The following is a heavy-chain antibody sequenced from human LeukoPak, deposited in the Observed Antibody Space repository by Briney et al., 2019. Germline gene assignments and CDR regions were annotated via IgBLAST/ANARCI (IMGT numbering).Heavy chain of an antibody. CDR1: GFTFSSYG. CDR2: ISYDGSNK. J-gene: IGHJ4*02. Sequence: GGSLRLSCAASGFTFSSYGMHWVRQAPGKGLEWVAVISYDGSNKYYADSVKGRFTISRDNSKNTLDLQMNRLRAEDTAVYYCAKVSGSGWYYFDYWGQGTLVTVSS. CDR3: AKVSGSGWYYFDY. D-gene: IGHD6-19*01. V-gene: IGHV3-30*18.